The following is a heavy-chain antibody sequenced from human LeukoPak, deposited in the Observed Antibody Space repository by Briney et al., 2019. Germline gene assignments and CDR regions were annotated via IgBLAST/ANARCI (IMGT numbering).Heavy chain of an antibody. CDR2: MNPNSGNT. CDR3: AKSGSYYPYYYGMDV. Sequence: ASVKVSCKASGYTFTSYDINRVRQATGQGLEWMGWMNPNSGNTGYAQKFQGRVTMTRNTSISTAYMELSSLRSEDTAVYYCAKSGSYYPYYYGMDVWGQGTTVTVSS. CDR1: GYTFTSYD. D-gene: IGHD1-26*01. V-gene: IGHV1-8*01. J-gene: IGHJ6*02.